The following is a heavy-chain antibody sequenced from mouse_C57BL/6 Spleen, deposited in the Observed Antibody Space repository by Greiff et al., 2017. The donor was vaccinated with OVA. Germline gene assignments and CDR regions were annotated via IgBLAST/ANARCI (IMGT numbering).Heavy chain of an antibody. CDR2: IYPGDGDT. D-gene: IGHD3-1*01. CDR3: ARSGGFYPMDY. V-gene: IGHV1-80*01. CDR1: GYAFSIYW. J-gene: IGHJ4*01. Sequence: QVQLQQSGAELVKPGASVKISCKASGYAFSIYWMNWVKQRPGKGLEWIGQIYPGDGDTNYNGKFKGKATLTADKSSSTAYMQLSSLTSEDSAVYFCARSGGFYPMDYWGQGTSVTVSS.